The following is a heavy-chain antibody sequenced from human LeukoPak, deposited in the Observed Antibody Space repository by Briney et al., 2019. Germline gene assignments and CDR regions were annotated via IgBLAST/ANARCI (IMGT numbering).Heavy chain of an antibody. CDR1: GFTFSRYA. CDR2: ITGSGGST. J-gene: IGHJ4*02. V-gene: IGHV3-23*01. D-gene: IGHD5-24*01. CDR3: GRDSRWAQPDY. Sequence: GGSLRLSCAASGFTFSRYAMNWVRQAPGKGLEWVSGITGSGGSTYYADSVKGRFTISRDNSKNTVYLQINSLTAEDTAVYFCGRDSRWAQPDYWGQGTLVTVSS.